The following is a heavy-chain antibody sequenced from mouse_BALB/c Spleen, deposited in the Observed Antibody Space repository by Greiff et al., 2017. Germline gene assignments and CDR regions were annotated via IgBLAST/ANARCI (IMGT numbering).Heavy chain of an antibody. CDR1: GFSLTSYG. D-gene: IGHD2-4*01. CDR3: ARDPSTMITPLDD. V-gene: IGHV2-9*02. CDR2: IWAGGST. J-gene: IGHJ2*01. Sequence: VKLVESGPGLVAPSQSLSITCTVSGFSLTSYGVHWVRQPPGKGLEWLGVIWAGGSTNYNSALMSRLSISKDNSKSQVFLKMNSLQTDDTAMYYCARDPSTMITPLDDWGQGTTRTVSS.